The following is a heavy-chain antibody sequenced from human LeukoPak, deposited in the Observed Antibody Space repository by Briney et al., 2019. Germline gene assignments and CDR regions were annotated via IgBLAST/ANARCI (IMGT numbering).Heavy chain of an antibody. D-gene: IGHD3-9*01. CDR2: MNPNSGNT. V-gene: IGHV1-8*01. Sequence: GASVKVSCKASGYTLTSYDINWVRQATGQGLEWMGWMNPNSGNTGYAQKFQGRVTMTRNTSISTAYMELSSLRSEDTAVYHCARGPGRYFDWLPSDQTFDPWGQGTLVTVSS. CDR3: ARGPGRYFDWLPSDQTFDP. CDR1: GYTLTSYD. J-gene: IGHJ5*02.